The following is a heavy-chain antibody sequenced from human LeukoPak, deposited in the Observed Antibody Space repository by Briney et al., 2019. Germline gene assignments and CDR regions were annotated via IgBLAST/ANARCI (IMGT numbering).Heavy chain of an antibody. CDR2: ICGRGGRT. CDR3: AKDSGAGTQY. Sequence: GGSVRLSCADCVFTFSSYAMSWVRQAPGKELEWVAAICGRGGRTYYAQHVKRRFTISRDNSKNPLYLKMNSMGAEDTAVYYCAKDSGAGTQYWRQGTLVTVSS. CDR1: VFTFSSYA. D-gene: IGHD1-7*01. V-gene: IGHV3-23*01. J-gene: IGHJ4*02.